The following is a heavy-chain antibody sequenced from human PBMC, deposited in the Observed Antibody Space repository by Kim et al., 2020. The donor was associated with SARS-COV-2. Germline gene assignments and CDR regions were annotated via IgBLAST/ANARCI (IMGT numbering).Heavy chain of an antibody. J-gene: IGHJ4*02. V-gene: IGHV3-21*01. D-gene: IGHD3-22*01. CDR1: GFSFRSYN. Sequence: GGSLRLSCVASGFSFRSYNMNWVRQAPGKGLEWVSKIDMDGNSVHYADSVNGRFTISRDNGKNSLYLEMNSLRVEDTGVYYCASLYYDTSGYDDWGQGT. CDR2: IDMDGNSV. CDR3: ASLYYDTSGYDD.